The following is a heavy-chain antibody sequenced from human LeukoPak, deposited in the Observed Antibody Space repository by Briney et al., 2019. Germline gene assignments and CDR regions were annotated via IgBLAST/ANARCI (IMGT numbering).Heavy chain of an antibody. J-gene: IGHJ4*02. CDR3: TTDDDFWGSFDY. V-gene: IGHV3-23*01. D-gene: IGHD3-3*01. Sequence: PGGSLRLSCAASGFTFSSYGMSWVRQAPGKGLEWVSAISGSGGSTYYADSVKGRFTISRDNSKNTLYLQMNSLRAEDTAVYYCTTDDDFWGSFDYWGQGALVTVSS. CDR2: ISGSGGST. CDR1: GFTFSSYG.